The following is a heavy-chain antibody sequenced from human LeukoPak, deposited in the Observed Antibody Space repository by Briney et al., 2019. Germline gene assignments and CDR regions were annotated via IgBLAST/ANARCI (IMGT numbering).Heavy chain of an antibody. CDR1: GGSISSSSYY. J-gene: IGHJ3*02. D-gene: IGHD3-9*01. Sequence: SETLSLTCTVSGGSISSSSYYWGWIRQPPGKGLEWIGSIYYSGSTYYNPSLKSRVTISVDTSKNQFSLRLTSMTAADTAVYYCARVVGVLRYFDWGPPRSSKDAFDIWGQGTMVTVSS. CDR2: IYYSGST. CDR3: ARVVGVLRYFDWGPPRSSKDAFDI. V-gene: IGHV4-39*01.